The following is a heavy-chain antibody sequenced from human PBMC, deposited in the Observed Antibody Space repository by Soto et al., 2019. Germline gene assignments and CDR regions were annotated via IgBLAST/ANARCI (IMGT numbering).Heavy chain of an antibody. V-gene: IGHV4-30-4*01. D-gene: IGHD2-21*01. CDR2: IYYSGAV. CDR1: GGSISSGDYY. Sequence: TLSLTCPVSGGSISSGDYYWSWIRQPPGKGLEWIGYIYYSGAVDYNPSLRDRITISQDTSERQFSLNLRLVTAADTAVYYCARLRIATNNYKWFDPWGQGTLVTVSS. J-gene: IGHJ5*02. CDR3: ARLRIATNNYKWFDP.